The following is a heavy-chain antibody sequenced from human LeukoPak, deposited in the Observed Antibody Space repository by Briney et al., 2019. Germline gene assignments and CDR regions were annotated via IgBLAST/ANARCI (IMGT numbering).Heavy chain of an antibody. D-gene: IGHD3-10*01. Sequence: PGGSLRLSCSASGFTFSSYSMNWVRQAPGYGLEWVSYISSSSSTIYYADSVKGRFTISRDNAKNSLYLQMNSLRAEDTAVYYCARASYGSGSFPDYWGQGTLVTVSS. J-gene: IGHJ4*02. CDR3: ARASYGSGSFPDY. CDR2: ISSSSSTI. V-gene: IGHV3-48*01. CDR1: GFTFSSYS.